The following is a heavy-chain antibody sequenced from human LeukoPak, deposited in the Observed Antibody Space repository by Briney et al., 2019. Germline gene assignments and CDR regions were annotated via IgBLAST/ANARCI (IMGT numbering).Heavy chain of an antibody. CDR2: IYSGGST. V-gene: IGHV3-53*01. J-gene: IGHJ6*03. CDR1: GFTVSSNY. Sequence: PGGSLRLSCAASGFTVSSNYMSWVRQAPGKGLEWVSVIYSGGSTYYADSVKGRFTISRDNGKNSLYLQMNNLRAEDTALYYCARVDSSSSRNNYYCSCYMDVWGKGTTVTVSS. CDR3: ARVDSSSSRNNYYCSCYMDV. D-gene: IGHD6-13*01.